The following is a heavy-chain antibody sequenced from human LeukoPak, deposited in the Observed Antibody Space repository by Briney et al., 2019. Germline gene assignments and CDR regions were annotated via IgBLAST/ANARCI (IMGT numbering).Heavy chain of an antibody. CDR1: GYTFGNYW. D-gene: IGHD5-24*01. V-gene: IGHV5-51*01. Sequence: KPGESLKIPCQGSGYTFGNYWIAWVRQMPGKGLESMGIIYPGDSDTRYSPSFQGQVTFSADKSISTAYLQWSSLKASDTAMYYCARLSDGYNDYWGQGTLVTVSS. CDR2: IYPGDSDT. CDR3: ARLSDGYNDY. J-gene: IGHJ4*02.